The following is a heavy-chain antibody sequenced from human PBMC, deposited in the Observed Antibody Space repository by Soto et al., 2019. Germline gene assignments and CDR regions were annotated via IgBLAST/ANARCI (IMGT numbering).Heavy chain of an antibody. CDR2: ISYDGSNK. CDR1: GFTFSRYD. J-gene: IGHJ4*02. CDR3: ARVALGLVGPTDYYFDY. D-gene: IGHD3-16*01. V-gene: IGHV3-30-3*01. Sequence: SLRLSCAASGFTFSRYDMHWVRQFPGKGLEWVAVISYDGSNKYYADSVKGRFTISRDNSKNTLYLQMNSLRVEDTAVHYCARVALGLVGPTDYYFDYWGQGTLVTVSS.